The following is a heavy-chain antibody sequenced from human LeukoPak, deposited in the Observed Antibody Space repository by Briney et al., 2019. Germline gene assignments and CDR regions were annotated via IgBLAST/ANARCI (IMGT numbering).Heavy chain of an antibody. Sequence: SETLSLTCAVAGGSFSSGGYYRNWIRQHPGKGLEWIGYIYYSGSTYYNPSLKSRVAISVDTSKNQLSLKLDSVTAADTAVYYCARYYSSHLAYFQHWGLGTLVTVSS. CDR1: GGSFSSGGYY. CDR2: IYYSGST. D-gene: IGHD6-13*01. V-gene: IGHV4-31*11. CDR3: ARYYSSHLAYFQH. J-gene: IGHJ1*01.